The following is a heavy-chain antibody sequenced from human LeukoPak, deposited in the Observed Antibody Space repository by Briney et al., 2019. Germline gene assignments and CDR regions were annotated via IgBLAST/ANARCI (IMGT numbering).Heavy chain of an antibody. CDR2: ISSSSSYI. Sequence: PGGSLRLSCAASGFTFSSYSMNWARQAPGKGLEWVSSISSSSSYIYYADSVKGRFTISRDNAKNSLYLQMNSLRAEDTAVYYCARAIKGDMSYGYWGQGTLVTVSS. CDR3: ARAIKGDMSYGY. V-gene: IGHV3-21*01. D-gene: IGHD1-26*01. CDR1: GFTFSSYS. J-gene: IGHJ4*02.